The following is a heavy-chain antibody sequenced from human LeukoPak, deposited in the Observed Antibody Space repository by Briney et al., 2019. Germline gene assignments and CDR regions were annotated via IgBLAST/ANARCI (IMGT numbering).Heavy chain of an antibody. Sequence: GGPLRLSCAASGFTFSDYYMSWLRQPPGKGGEWGSYISSSSSDTNYADSVKGRFTISRDNAMNSLYLQMNSLRAEDTAVYYCARGGDTAETAFDIWGQGTMVTVSS. D-gene: IGHD5-18*01. CDR3: ARGGDTAETAFDI. J-gene: IGHJ3*02. CDR2: ISSSSSDT. CDR1: GFTFSDYY. V-gene: IGHV3-11*05.